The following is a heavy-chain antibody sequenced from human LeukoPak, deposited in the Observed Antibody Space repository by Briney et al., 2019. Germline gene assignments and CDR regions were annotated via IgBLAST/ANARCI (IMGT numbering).Heavy chain of an antibody. CDR1: GGSLSSGGYS. Sequence: PSQTLSLTCAVSGGSLSSGGYSWSWVRQPPGTGLEWIGYIYHSGSTYYNPSLKSRVTISVDRSKNQFSLKLSSVTAADTAVYYCARVGGYASWYFDLWGRGTLVTVSS. J-gene: IGHJ2*01. V-gene: IGHV4-30-2*01. CDR3: ARVGGYASWYFDL. D-gene: IGHD6-25*01. CDR2: IYHSGST.